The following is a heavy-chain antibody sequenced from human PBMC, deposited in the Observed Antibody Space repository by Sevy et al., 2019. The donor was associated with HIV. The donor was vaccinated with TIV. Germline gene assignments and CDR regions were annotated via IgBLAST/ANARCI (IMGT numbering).Heavy chain of an antibody. CDR2: IKQDSGQK. CDR3: ARDDGNYYFHY. J-gene: IGHJ4*02. D-gene: IGHD1-7*01. V-gene: IGHV3-7*01. CDR1: GFTFSKYW. Sequence: GGSLRLSCAASGFTFSKYWMGWVRQAPGKGLEGVANIKQDSGQKYYVDTVKGRFTISRDNAKNSLYQRMNSLRAEDTAVYYCARDDGNYYFHYWGQGTLVTVSS.